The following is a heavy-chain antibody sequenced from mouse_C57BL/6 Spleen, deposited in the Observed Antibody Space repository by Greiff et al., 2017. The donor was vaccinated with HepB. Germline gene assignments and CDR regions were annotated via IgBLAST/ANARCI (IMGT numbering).Heavy chain of an antibody. CDR2: INPSNGGT. Sequence: VQLRQPGAELVKPGASVKLSCKASGYTFTSYWMHWVKQRPGQGLEWIGNINPSNGGTNYNEKFKSKATLTVDKSSSTAHMQLSSLTSEDSAVYYSARETAQALVAYWGQGTLVTVSA. V-gene: IGHV1-53*01. J-gene: IGHJ3*01. CDR3: ARETAQALVAY. CDR1: GYTFTSYW. D-gene: IGHD3-2*02.